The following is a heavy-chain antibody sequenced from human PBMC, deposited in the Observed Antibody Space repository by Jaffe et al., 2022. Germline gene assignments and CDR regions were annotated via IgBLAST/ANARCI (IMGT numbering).Heavy chain of an antibody. Sequence: QVQLQESGPGLVKPSETLSLTCTVSGGSISTYYWSWIRQPPGKGLEWIGYIYFTGGTRHNPSLKSRVAISLDTSKNQFSLKLSSVTAADTAVYYCAREMGGNRYGPKGTFDMWGQGTMVIVSS. D-gene: IGHD2-15*01. CDR1: GGSISTYY. J-gene: IGHJ3*02. CDR2: IYFTGGT. CDR3: AREMGGNRYGPKGTFDM. V-gene: IGHV4-59*01.